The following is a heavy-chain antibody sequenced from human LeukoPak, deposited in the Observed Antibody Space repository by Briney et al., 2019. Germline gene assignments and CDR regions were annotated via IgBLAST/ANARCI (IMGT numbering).Heavy chain of an antibody. CDR3: ARHSGSYYFDY. D-gene: IGHD1-26*01. V-gene: IGHV3-43*02. J-gene: IGHJ4*02. Sequence: GGSLRLSCAASGFTFNDYAMHWVRQAPGKGLEWVSLISGDGGSTYYADSVKGRFTISRDNSKNTLYLQMNSLRVEDTAVYYCARHSGSYYFDYWGQGTLVTVSS. CDR1: GFTFNDYA. CDR2: ISGDGGST.